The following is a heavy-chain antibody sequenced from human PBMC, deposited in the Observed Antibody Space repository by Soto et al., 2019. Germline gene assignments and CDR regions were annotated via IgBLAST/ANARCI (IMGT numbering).Heavy chain of an antibody. CDR1: GYTFTNNW. J-gene: IGHJ3*02. V-gene: IGHV5-51*01. D-gene: IGHD1-26*01. CDR3: ARLISGSYGDAFAI. Sequence: GESLKISCKASGYTFTNNWIGWVRQMPGKGLKWMGIIYPSDFEARYSPSFKGQVTFSAERSITTAYLHWSSLTASDTAMYYCARLISGSYGDAFAIWGQGSMVTVSS. CDR2: IYPSDFEA.